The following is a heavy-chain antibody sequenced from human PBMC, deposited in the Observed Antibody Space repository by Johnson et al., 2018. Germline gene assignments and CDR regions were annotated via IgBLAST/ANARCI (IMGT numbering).Heavy chain of an antibody. D-gene: IGHD6-13*01. J-gene: IGHJ3*02. CDR2: IYESGGT. CDR1: GVSLSLHQ. V-gene: IGHV4-59*11. Sequence: QVQLQESGPGLVKXSETLSLSCTVSGVSLSLHQWNWIRQPPGKGLEWIGVIYESGGTNYNPSLTRRVTLSLGASKNQFSLKLRSVTAADTAVYYCARESFSITAGNDGFDIWGQGTMVTVSS. CDR3: ARESFSITAGNDGFDI.